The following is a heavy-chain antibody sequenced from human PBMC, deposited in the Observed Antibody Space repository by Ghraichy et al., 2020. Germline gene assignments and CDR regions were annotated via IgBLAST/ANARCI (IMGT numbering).Heavy chain of an antibody. CDR2: INHSGST. CDR3: ARVLESGYYDFWSGYYRRRCNWFDP. J-gene: IGHJ5*02. Sequence: SETLSLTCAVYGGSFSGYYWSWIRQPPGKGLEWIGEINHSGSTNYNPSLKSRVTISVDTSKNQFSLKLSSVTAADTAVYYCARVLESGYYDFWSGYYRRRCNWFDPWGQGTLVTVSS. D-gene: IGHD3-3*01. V-gene: IGHV4-34*01. CDR1: GGSFSGYY.